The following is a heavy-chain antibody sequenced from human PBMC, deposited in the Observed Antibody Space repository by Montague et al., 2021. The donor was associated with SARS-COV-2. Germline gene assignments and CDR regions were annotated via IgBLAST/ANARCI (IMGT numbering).Heavy chain of an antibody. J-gene: IGHJ6*02. CDR3: ARQHVLLWFGELFRGGGMDV. D-gene: IGHD3-10*01. CDR2: IYYSGSN. V-gene: IGHV4-39*01. CDR1: GGSISSSSYY. Sequence: SETLSLTCTVSGGSISSSSYYWGWIRQPPGKGLEWIGSIYYSGSNYYNPSLKSRVTISVDTSKNQFSLKLSSVTAADTAVYYCARQHVLLWFGELFRGGGMDVWGQGTTVTVSS.